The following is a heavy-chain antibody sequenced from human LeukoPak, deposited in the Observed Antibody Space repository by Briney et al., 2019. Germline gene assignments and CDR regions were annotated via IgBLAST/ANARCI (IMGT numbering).Heavy chain of an antibody. CDR3: AKGLSGSYYFDS. CDR2: ISGSGGTT. Sequence: GGSLRLSCAASGFTFSSSAMSWVRQALGKGLEWVSGISGSGGTTYYADSVKGRFTISRDNSKNTLYLQINSLRAEDTAVHYCAKGLSGSYYFDSWGQGTLVTVSS. D-gene: IGHD1-26*01. CDR1: GFTFSSSA. V-gene: IGHV3-23*01. J-gene: IGHJ4*02.